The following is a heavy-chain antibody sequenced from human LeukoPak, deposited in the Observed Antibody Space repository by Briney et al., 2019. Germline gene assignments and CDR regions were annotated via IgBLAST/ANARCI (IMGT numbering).Heavy chain of an antibody. CDR3: ARDVHCGLVSGMDV. D-gene: IGHD4-23*01. Sequence: GGSLRLSCAASAFSFSSYAMHWVRQAPGKGLEWVAVISYDGNKKYYADSVKGRFTISRGNSKNTLDLQMNSLRVEDTALYYCARDVHCGLVSGMDVWGQGTTVTVSS. CDR1: AFSFSSYA. CDR2: ISYDGNKK. V-gene: IGHV3-30-3*01. J-gene: IGHJ6*02.